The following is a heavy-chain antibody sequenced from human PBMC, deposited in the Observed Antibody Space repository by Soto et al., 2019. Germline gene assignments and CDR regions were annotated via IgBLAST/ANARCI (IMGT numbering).Heavy chain of an antibody. J-gene: IGHJ6*02. Sequence: AGGSLRLSCAASGFTFSSYGMHWVRQAPGKGLEWVTLISYDGGNKYYADSVKGRFSISRDNSRNTLYLQMNSLRAEDAAVYYCVKSLGFCSSSSCSRDYYYYYGMDVWGPGTMVTVS. CDR1: GFTFSSYG. V-gene: IGHV3-30*18. D-gene: IGHD2-2*01. CDR2: ISYDGGNK. CDR3: VKSLGFCSSSSCSRDYYYYYGMDV.